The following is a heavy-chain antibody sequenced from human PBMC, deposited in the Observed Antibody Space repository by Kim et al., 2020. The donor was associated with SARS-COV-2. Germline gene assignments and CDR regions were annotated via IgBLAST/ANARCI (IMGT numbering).Heavy chain of an antibody. CDR2: IKHKPEGYRT. Sequence: GGSLRLSCAASGFIFSGHYMDWVRQAPGKGLEWVGRIKHKPEGYRTEYAASVQGRFTISRDDSKNSMYLQMNSLKKDDTGAYYCAQYSVGAWGQGPLVTVSS. CDR3: AQYSVGA. V-gene: IGHV3-72*01. D-gene: IGHD4-4*01. CDR1: GFIFSGHY. J-gene: IGHJ5*02.